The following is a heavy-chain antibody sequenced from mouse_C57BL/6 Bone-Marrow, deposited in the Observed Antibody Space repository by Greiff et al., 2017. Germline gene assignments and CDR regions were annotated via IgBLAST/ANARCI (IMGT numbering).Heavy chain of an antibody. J-gene: IGHJ4*01. V-gene: IGHV1-58*01. CDR3: AIMITTVYYYAMDY. CDR2: IYIGNGYT. Sequence: EVQLQQSGAELVRPGSSVKMSCKTSGHTFTSYGINWVKQRPGQGLEWIGYIYIGNGYTEYNEKFKGKATLTSDTSSSTAYMQLSSLTSEDSAIYFCAIMITTVYYYAMDYWGQGTSVTVSS. CDR1: GHTFTSYG. D-gene: IGHD2-4*01.